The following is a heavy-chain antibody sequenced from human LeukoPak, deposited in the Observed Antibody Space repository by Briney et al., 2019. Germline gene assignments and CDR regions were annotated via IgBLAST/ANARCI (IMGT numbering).Heavy chain of an antibody. CDR3: AKGDSGSYYKSYFDY. D-gene: IGHD3-10*01. Sequence: GGSLRLSCAASGFTFSSYAMHWVRRASGKGLEWGAVISYDGSNKYYADSVKGRFTISRDNSKNTLYLQMNSLRAEDTAVYYCAKGDSGSYYKSYFDYWGQGTLVTVSS. CDR2: ISYDGSNK. V-gene: IGHV3-30-3*01. CDR1: GFTFSSYA. J-gene: IGHJ4*02.